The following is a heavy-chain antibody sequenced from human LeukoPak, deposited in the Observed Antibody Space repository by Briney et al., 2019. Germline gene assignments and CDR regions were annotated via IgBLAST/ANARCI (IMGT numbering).Heavy chain of an antibody. D-gene: IGHD6-6*01. V-gene: IGHV4-34*01. CDR3: ARLRAARPYYYYGMDV. J-gene: IGHJ6*02. CDR2: INHSGST. CDR1: GGSFSGYY. Sequence: SETLSLTCAVYGGSFSGYYWSWIRQPPGKGLEWIGEINHSGSTNYNPSLKSRDTISVDTSKNQFSLKLSSVTAADTAVYYCARLRAARPYYYYGMDVWGQGTTVTVSS.